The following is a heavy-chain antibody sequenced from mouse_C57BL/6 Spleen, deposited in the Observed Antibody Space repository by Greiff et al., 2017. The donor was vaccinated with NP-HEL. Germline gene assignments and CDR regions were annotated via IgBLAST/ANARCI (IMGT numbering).Heavy chain of an antibody. V-gene: IGHV3-6*01. CDR3: ARDDYDRFWFAY. J-gene: IGHJ3*01. CDR1: GYSITSGYY. Sequence: VQLKESGPGLVKPSQSLSLTCSVTGYSITSGYYWNWIRQFPGNKLEWMGYISYDGSNNYNPSLKNRISITRDTSKNQFFLKLNSVTTEDTATYYCARDDYDRFWFAYWGQGTLVTVSA. D-gene: IGHD2-4*01. CDR2: ISYDGSN.